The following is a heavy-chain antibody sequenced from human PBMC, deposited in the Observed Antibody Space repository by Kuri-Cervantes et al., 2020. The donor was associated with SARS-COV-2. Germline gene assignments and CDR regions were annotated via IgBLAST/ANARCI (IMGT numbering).Heavy chain of an antibody. Sequence: GSLRLSCTVSGGSISSYYWSWIRQPPGKGLEWIGYIYYSGSTNYNPSLKSRVTISVDTSKNQFSLKLSSVTAADTAVYYCAGAGYDNSGYYYSLDFWGQGTLVTVSS. J-gene: IGHJ4*02. D-gene: IGHD3-22*01. V-gene: IGHV4-59*01. CDR2: IYYSGST. CDR3: AGAGYDNSGYYYSLDF. CDR1: GGSISSYY.